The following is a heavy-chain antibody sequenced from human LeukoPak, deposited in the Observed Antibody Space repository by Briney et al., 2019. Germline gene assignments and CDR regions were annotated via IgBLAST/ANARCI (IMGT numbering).Heavy chain of an antibody. CDR1: GGSISSSNYC. CDR3: ARMPFVGTFDI. J-gene: IGHJ3*02. D-gene: IGHD3-3*02. Sequence: SETLSLTCTVSGGSISSSNYCWGWIRQPPGKGLEWIGSICYSGSTYYNLSLKSRVTISVDTSKNQFSLKLSSVTAADTAVYYCARMPFVGTFDIWGQGTMVTVSS. V-gene: IGHV4-39*07. CDR2: ICYSGST.